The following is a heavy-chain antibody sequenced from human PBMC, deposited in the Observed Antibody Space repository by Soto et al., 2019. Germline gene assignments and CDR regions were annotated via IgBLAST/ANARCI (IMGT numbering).Heavy chain of an antibody. V-gene: IGHV4-4*02. D-gene: IGHD5-12*01. CDR3: AREIVAAGGNNYFDP. Sequence: KASETLSLTCGVSGGTVASSHWWSWDRQSPGGGLEWIGNVYHTGDTNFNPSLQSRVTISVDKSNNQFSLRLNPLTAADTAVYFCAREIVAAGGNNYFDPWGPGTLVTVSS. CDR1: GGTVASSHW. J-gene: IGHJ5*02. CDR2: VYHTGDT.